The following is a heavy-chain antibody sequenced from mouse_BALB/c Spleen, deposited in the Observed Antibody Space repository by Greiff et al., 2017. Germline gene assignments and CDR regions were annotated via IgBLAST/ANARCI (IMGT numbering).Heavy chain of an antibody. CDR3: ASNYYGSSSYWYFDV. J-gene: IGHJ1*01. Sequence: QVQLKESGPGLVAPSQSLSITCTVSGFSLTGYGVNWVRQPPGKGLEWLGMIWGDGSTDYNSALKSRLSISKDNSKSQVFLKMNSLQTDDTAMYYCASNYYGSSSYWYFDVWGAGTTVTVSS. V-gene: IGHV2-6-7*01. CDR2: IWGDGST. CDR1: GFSLTGYG. D-gene: IGHD1-1*01.